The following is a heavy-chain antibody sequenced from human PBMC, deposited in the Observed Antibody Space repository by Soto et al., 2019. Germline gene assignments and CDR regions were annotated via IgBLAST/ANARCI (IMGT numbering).Heavy chain of an antibody. CDR1: GGSISSGDYY. CDR3: ARYQKYGDYVSAFDI. V-gene: IGHV4-30-4*01. Sequence: QVQLQESGPGLVKPSQTLSLTCTVSGGSISSGDYYWSCIRQPPGKGLEWIGYIYYSGSTYYNPSLKRRFTISVDTSKNQFSLKLSSVTAADTAVYYCARYQKYGDYVSAFDIWGQGTMVTVSS. CDR2: IYYSGST. D-gene: IGHD4-17*01. J-gene: IGHJ3*02.